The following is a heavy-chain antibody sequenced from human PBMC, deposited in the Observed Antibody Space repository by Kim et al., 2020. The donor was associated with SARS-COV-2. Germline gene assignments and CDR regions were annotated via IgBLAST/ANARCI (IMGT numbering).Heavy chain of an antibody. Sequence: GGSLRLSCAASGFTFSSYGMHWVRQAPGKGLEWVAAISYDGSNKYYADSVKGRFTISRDNSKNTLYLQMNSLRAEDTAVYYCAKDPKSDLFDPAVAGGAHWVWGQGTLVTVSS. D-gene: IGHD6-19*01. V-gene: IGHV3-30*18. CDR2: ISYDGSNK. J-gene: IGHJ4*02. CDR1: GFTFSSYG. CDR3: AKDPKSDLFDPAVAGGAHWV.